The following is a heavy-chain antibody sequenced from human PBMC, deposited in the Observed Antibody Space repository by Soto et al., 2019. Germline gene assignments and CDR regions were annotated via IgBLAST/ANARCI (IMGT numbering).Heavy chain of an antibody. CDR1: GDSINSADYY. CDR3: ARDRSGSWMYKWFDP. CDR2: IYYSGST. V-gene: IGHV4-30-4*01. J-gene: IGHJ5*02. Sequence: ASETLSLTCSVSGDSINSADYYWSWIRQPPGKGLEWIGHIYYSGSTYYSPSLKSRLTISIDTSKNEFSMKLTSVTAADAAVYYCARDRSGSWMYKWFDPWGQGTLVTVSS. D-gene: IGHD6-13*01.